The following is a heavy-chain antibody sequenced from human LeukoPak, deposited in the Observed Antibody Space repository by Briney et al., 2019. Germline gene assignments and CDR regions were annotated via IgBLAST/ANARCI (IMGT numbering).Heavy chain of an antibody. CDR3: ARGADYYDSSGILYYYYMDV. CDR2: INPNSGGT. Sequence: ASVKVSCKASGYTFTGYYMHWVRQAPGQGLEWMGWINPNSGGTNYAQKFQGRVTMTRDTSISTAYMELSRLRSDDTAVYYCARGADYYDSSGILYYYYMDVWGKGTTVTISS. J-gene: IGHJ6*03. CDR1: GYTFTGYY. V-gene: IGHV1-2*02. D-gene: IGHD3-22*01.